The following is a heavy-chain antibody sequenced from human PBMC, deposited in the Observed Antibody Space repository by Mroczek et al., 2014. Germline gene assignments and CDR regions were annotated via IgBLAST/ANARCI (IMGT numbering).Heavy chain of an antibody. CDR2: INPSGGST. CDR3: AVAVAGLRFDY. Sequence: SGAEVKKPGASVKVSCKASGYTFTSYYMHWVRQAPGQGLEWMGIINPSGGSTSYAQKFQGRVTMTRDTSTSTVYMELSSLRSEDTAVYYCAVAVAGLRFDYWGQGTLVTVSS. CDR1: GYTFTSYY. V-gene: IGHV1-46*03. J-gene: IGHJ4*02. D-gene: IGHD6-19*01.